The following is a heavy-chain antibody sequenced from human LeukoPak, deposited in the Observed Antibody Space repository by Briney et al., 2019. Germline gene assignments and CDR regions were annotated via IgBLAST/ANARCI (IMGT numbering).Heavy chain of an antibody. CDR3: ARGAPGY. CDR2: INHSGST. J-gene: IGHJ4*02. CDR1: GGSFSGYS. V-gene: IGHV4-34*01. Sequence: SETLSLTCAVYGGSFSGYSWTWIRQPPGKGLEWIGEINHSGSTNYNPSLKSRVTISVDTSKNQFSLKLSSVSAADTAVYYCARGAPGYWGQGTLVTVSS.